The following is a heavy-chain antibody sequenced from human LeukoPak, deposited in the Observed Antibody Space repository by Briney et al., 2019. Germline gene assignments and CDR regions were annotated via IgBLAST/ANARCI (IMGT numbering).Heavy chain of an antibody. J-gene: IGHJ4*02. CDR3: AKSTTVLTPVLDY. CDR2: ISSDGGST. CDR1: GFTFSDYA. Sequence: GGSLRLSCAASGFTFSDYAMHWVRQAPGKGLEYVSAISSDGGSTYYANSVEGRFTISRDNSKNTLSLQMNSLRAEDTAVYYCAKSTTVLTPVLDYWGQGTLVTVSS. D-gene: IGHD4-23*01. V-gene: IGHV3-64*04.